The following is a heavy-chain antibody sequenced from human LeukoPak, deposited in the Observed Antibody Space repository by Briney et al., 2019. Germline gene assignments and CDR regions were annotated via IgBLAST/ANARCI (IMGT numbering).Heavy chain of an antibody. Sequence: ASVKVSCKASGYTFTSYGISWVRQAPGQGLEWMGWISAYNGNTNYAQKLQGRVTMTRDTSISTAYMELSRLRSDDTAVYYCARGDSSGWYLYFDYWGQGTLVTVSS. CDR1: GYTFTSYG. D-gene: IGHD6-19*01. V-gene: IGHV1-18*01. J-gene: IGHJ4*02. CDR2: ISAYNGNT. CDR3: ARGDSSGWYLYFDY.